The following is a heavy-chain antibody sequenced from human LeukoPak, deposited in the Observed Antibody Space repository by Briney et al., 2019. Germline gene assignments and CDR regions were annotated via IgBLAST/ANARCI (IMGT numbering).Heavy chain of an antibody. CDR1: GGSISTYY. CDR3: ARGFDGYTRNDYFDY. J-gene: IGHJ4*02. V-gene: IGHV4-59*01. CDR2: IDHSGST. Sequence: SETLSLTCTVSGGSISTYYWSWIRQPPGKGLEWIGYIDHSGSTKYSPSLTSRVTISVDTSKNQFSLKLSSVTAADTAVYYCARGFDGYTRNDYFDYWGQGTLVTVSS. D-gene: IGHD5-24*01.